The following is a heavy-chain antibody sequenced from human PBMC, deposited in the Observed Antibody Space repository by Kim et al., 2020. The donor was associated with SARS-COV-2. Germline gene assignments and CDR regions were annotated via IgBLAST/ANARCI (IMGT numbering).Heavy chain of an antibody. V-gene: IGHV4-39*07. D-gene: IGHD3-10*01. CDR2: IYYSGST. CDR1: GGSISSSSYY. Sequence: SETLSLTCTVSGGSISSSSYYWGWIRQPPGKGLEWIGSIYYSGSTYYNPSLKSRVTISVDTSKNQFSLKLSSVTAADTAVYYCAARITMVRGAEIFDYWGQGTLVTVSS. CDR3: AARITMVRGAEIFDY. J-gene: IGHJ4*02.